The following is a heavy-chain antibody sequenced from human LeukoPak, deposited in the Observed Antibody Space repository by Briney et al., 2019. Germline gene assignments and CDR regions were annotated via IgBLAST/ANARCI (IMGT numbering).Heavy chain of an antibody. J-gene: IGHJ5*02. Sequence: PSETLSLTCAVYGGSFSGYYWSWIRQPPGKGLEWTGEINHSGSTNYNLSLKSRVTISVDTSKNQFSLKLSSVTAADTAVYYCAVNPSKAPYNWFDPWGQGTLVTVSS. CDR3: AVNPSKAPYNWFDP. V-gene: IGHV4-34*01. CDR1: GGSFSGYY. CDR2: INHSGST.